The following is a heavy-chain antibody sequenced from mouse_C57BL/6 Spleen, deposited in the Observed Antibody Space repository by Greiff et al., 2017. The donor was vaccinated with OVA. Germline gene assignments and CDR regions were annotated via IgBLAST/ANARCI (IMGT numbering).Heavy chain of an antibody. D-gene: IGHD2-4*01. CDR2: ISSGSSTI. V-gene: IGHV5-17*01. CDR3: ARDDYDWFAY. CDR1: GFTFSDYG. Sequence: EVKLMESGGGLVKPGGSLKLSCAASGFTFSDYGMHWVRQAPEKGLEWVAYISSGSSTIYYADTVKGRFTISRDNAKNTLFLHMTSLRSEDTAMYYCARDDYDWFAYWGQGTLVTVSA. J-gene: IGHJ3*01.